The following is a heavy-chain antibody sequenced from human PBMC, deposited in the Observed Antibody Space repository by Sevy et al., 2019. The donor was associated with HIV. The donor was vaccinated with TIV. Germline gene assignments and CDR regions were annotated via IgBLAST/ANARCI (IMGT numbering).Heavy chain of an antibody. J-gene: IGHJ4*02. Sequence: GESLKIPCKGSGYSFANNWIGWVRQMPGKGLEWMGIVYPGDSDTTYSPSFQGQVTISVDKSISTAYLQWNSLKASDTAMYYCARLPVAAAGLYYFDYWGQGTLVTVSS. CDR2: VYPGDSDT. CDR1: GYSFANNW. V-gene: IGHV5-51*01. CDR3: ARLPVAAAGLYYFDY. D-gene: IGHD6-13*01.